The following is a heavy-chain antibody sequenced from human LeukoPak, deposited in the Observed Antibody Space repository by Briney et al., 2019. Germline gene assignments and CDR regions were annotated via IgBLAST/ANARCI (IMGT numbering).Heavy chain of an antibody. D-gene: IGHD5-24*01. J-gene: IGHJ6*03. Sequence: GGSLRLSCAASGFTFSSYSMNWVRQAPGKGLEWVSYISSSSSTIYYADSVKGRFTISRDNAKNSLYLQMNSLRAEDTAVYYCARSARRDGYNFDYYYMDVWGKGTTVTISS. CDR3: ARSARRDGYNFDYYYMDV. CDR1: GFTFSSYS. V-gene: IGHV3-48*04. CDR2: ISSSSSTI.